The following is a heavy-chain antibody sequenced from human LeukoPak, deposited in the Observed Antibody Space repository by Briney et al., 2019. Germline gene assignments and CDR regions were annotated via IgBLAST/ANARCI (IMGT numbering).Heavy chain of an antibody. V-gene: IGHV3-73*01. CDR3: TGTVTTTPYGV. J-gene: IGHJ6*02. CDR1: GFTFSGSA. Sequence: GGSLKLSCAASGFTFSGSAMHWVRQASGKGLEWVGRIRSKANSYATAYAASVKGRFTISRDDSKNTAYLQMNSLKTEDTAVHYCTGTVTTTPYGVWGQGTTVTVSS. CDR2: IRSKANSYAT. D-gene: IGHD4-17*01.